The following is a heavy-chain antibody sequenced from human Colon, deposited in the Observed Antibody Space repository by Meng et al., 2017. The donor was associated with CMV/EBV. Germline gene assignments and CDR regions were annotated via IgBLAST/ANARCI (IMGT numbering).Heavy chain of an antibody. V-gene: IGHV1-8*02. Sequence: ASVKLSCRASGCTFTNHDVNWVRQATGQGLELMGWLNPNSGATGYAQKFQGRVTLTRNTSINTAYMELSGLTSEATAMYYCARGFPDYWGQGTLVTVSS. CDR1: GCTFTNHD. J-gene: IGHJ4*02. CDR3: ARGFPDY. CDR2: LNPNSGAT.